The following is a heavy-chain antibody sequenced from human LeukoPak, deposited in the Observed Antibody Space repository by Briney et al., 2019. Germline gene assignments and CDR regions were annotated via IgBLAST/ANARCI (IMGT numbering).Heavy chain of an antibody. J-gene: IGHJ1*01. Sequence: SETLSLTCAVYGGSLNTYCWSWIRQPPEKGLEWIGEINHYGGTNYTPSFKSRVTISVDTSKKQFSLKLNSVTAADTAVYFCATREVWGQGMLVTVSS. CDR1: GGSLNTYC. V-gene: IGHV4-34*01. CDR2: INHYGGT. CDR3: ATREV.